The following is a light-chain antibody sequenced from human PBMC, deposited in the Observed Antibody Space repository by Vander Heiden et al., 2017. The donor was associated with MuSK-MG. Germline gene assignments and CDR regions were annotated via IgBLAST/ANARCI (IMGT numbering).Light chain of an antibody. Sequence: QSALTQHASVAGSPGQSINIPCTGTSSAVGNYNYFFCYQHPPRKSSKLLIHDVRHRPSGVSIRFSASKSGTTSSSTISALQAEADADYYCTPYSSSTTLVFGGGTKRTVL. CDR3: TPYSSSTTLV. CDR2: DVR. J-gene: IGLJ2*01. V-gene: IGLV2-14*03. CDR1: SSAVGNYNY.